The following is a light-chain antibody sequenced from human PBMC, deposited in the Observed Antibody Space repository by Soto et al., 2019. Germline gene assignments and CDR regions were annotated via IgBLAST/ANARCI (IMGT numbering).Light chain of an antibody. J-gene: IGKJ1*01. CDR3: QQSYSTPWT. V-gene: IGKV1-39*01. Sequence: DIQMTQSPSSLSASVGDRVTSTCRASRSIGTYLYWYQHKPGKAPKLLIYTASNLQSGVPSRFGGSGSGTNFTLTISSLQPEDFATYYCQQSYSTPWTFGQGTKVDIK. CDR2: TAS. CDR1: RSIGTY.